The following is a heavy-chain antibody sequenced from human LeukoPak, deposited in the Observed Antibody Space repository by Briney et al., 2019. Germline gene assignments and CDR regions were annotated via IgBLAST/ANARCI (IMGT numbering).Heavy chain of an antibody. D-gene: IGHD5-12*01. CDR1: GFTSSSSA. J-gene: IGHJ4*02. CDR2: ISNDESNK. Sequence: GGSLRLSCAASGFTSSSSAMRWVRQPPGKGLEWVTVISNDESNKYYADSVKGRFTISRDNSKNMLYLQMNSLRTEDTAVYYCAKVGSGNDYYWGQGTLVTVSS. CDR3: AKVGSGNDYY. V-gene: IGHV3-30*18.